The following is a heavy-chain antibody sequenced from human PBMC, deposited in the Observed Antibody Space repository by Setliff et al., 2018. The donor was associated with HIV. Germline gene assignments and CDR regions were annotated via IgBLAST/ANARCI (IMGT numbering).Heavy chain of an antibody. CDR3: ARDRNCGNGCYSSADN. Sequence: PGGSLRLSCAASGFIFSTFPMHWVRQAPGKGLEWVAVMSGDANSQYYADSVRGRFTISRDSSKNTGYLQMNSLTTEDTAVYYCARDRNCGNGCYSSADNWGLGTLVTVSS. V-gene: IGHV3-30*01. J-gene: IGHJ4*02. D-gene: IGHD2-21*01. CDR2: MSGDANSQ. CDR1: GFIFSTFP.